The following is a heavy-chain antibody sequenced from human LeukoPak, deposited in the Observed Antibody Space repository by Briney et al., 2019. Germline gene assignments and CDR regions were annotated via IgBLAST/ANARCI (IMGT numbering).Heavy chain of an antibody. J-gene: IGHJ5*02. CDR2: IYYSGST. CDR1: GGSISSSSYY. V-gene: IGHV4-39*07. Sequence: PSETLSLTCTVSGGSISSSSYYWGWIRQPPGKGLEWIGSIYYSGSTNYNPSLKSRVTMSVDTSKNQFSLKLSSVTAADTAVYYCARSIAAAGINWFDPWGQGTLVTVSS. D-gene: IGHD6-13*01. CDR3: ARSIAAAGINWFDP.